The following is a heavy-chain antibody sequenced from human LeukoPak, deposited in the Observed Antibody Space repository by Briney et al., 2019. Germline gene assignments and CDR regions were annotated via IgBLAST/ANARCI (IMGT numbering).Heavy chain of an antibody. V-gene: IGHV3-30*02. CDR1: GFTFSSYG. CDR3: AKDSRDKYYDYVWGSYRFDY. D-gene: IGHD3-16*02. CDR2: IRYDGSNK. J-gene: IGHJ4*02. Sequence: PGGSLRLSCAASGFTFSSYGMHWVRQAPGKGLEWVAFIRYDGSNKYYADSVKGRFTISRDNSKNTLYLQMNSLRAEDTAVYYCAKDSRDKYYDYVWGSYRFDYWGQGTLVTVSS.